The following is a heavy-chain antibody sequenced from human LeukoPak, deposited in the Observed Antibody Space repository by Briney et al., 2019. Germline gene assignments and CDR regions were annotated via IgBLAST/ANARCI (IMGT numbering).Heavy chain of an antibody. Sequence: PGGSLRLSCEASGFSFPYGMSWVRQAPGKGLEWVSGITNSGENTYYADSVKGRFTISRDNSKNTLYLQMNSLRAEDTAVYYCAKSKGVLRYFDWEYYFDYWGQGTLVTVSS. J-gene: IGHJ4*02. CDR2: ITNSGENT. CDR1: GFSFPYG. V-gene: IGHV3-23*01. D-gene: IGHD3-9*01. CDR3: AKSKGVLRYFDWEYYFDY.